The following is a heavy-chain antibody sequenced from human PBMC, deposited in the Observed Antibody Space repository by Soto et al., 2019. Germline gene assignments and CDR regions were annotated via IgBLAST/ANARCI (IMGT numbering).Heavy chain of an antibody. CDR1: GFTFSSYG. Sequence: QVQLVESGGGVVQPGRSLRLSCAASGFTFSSYGMHWVRQAPGKGLEWVAVIWYDGSNKYYADSVKGRFTISRDNSKNTLYLQMNSLRAEDTAVYYCASSPLERWPNYFDYWGQGTLVTVSS. V-gene: IGHV3-33*01. D-gene: IGHD6-19*01. J-gene: IGHJ4*02. CDR3: ASSPLERWPNYFDY. CDR2: IWYDGSNK.